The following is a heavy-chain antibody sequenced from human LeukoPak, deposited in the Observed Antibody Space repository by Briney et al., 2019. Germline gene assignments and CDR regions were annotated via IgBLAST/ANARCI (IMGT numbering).Heavy chain of an antibody. CDR3: AKHLRTSVWFFDS. Sequence: GGSLRLSCAASGFTFSSYAMSWVRQAPGKGLEWVSAISGSGGSTYYADSVKGRFTISRDNSKNTLSLQMNSLNADDTAVYYCAKHLRTSVWFFDSWGQGTLVTVSS. D-gene: IGHD6-19*01. CDR1: GFTFSSYA. CDR2: ISGSGGST. J-gene: IGHJ4*02. V-gene: IGHV3-23*01.